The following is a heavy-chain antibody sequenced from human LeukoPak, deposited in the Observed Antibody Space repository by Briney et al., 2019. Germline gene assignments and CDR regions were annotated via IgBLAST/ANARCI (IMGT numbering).Heavy chain of an antibody. D-gene: IGHD6-13*01. Sequence: ASVKVSCKASGYTFTGYYMHWVRQAPGQGLEWMGWINPNSGGTNYAQKFQGRVTMTRDTSISKAYMELTRLRSDDTAVYLCARVLTAPGGFWGQGTLVTVSS. J-gene: IGHJ4*02. CDR2: INPNSGGT. CDR1: GYTFTGYY. V-gene: IGHV1-2*02. CDR3: ARVLTAPGGF.